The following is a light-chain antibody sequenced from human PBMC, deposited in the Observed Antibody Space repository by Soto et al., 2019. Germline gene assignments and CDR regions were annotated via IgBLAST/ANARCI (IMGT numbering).Light chain of an antibody. CDR2: AAS. CDR1: QGISSW. V-gene: IGKV1-12*01. J-gene: IGKJ4*01. CDR3: QQADTFPLT. Sequence: DIQMTQSPSSVSASVGDRVTSTCRASQGISSWVAWYQQKPGKAPNLLIYAASSLQSGVPSRFSGSGSGTEFTLTSSSLQPEDFATYYCQQADTFPLTFGGGTKVEIK.